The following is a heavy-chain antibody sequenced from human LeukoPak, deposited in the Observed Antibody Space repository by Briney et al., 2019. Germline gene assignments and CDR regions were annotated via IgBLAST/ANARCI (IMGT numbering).Heavy chain of an antibody. J-gene: IGHJ4*02. CDR3: ARDHYDILTGYYGWTYYFDY. CDR1: GFTFSSYW. V-gene: IGHV3-7*01. Sequence: GGSLRLSCAASGFTFSSYWMSWVRQAPGKGLEWVANIKQDGSEKYYVDSVKGRFTISRDNAKNSLYLQMNSLRAEDTAVYYCARDHYDILTGYYGWTYYFDYWGQGTLVTVSS. D-gene: IGHD3-9*01. CDR2: IKQDGSEK.